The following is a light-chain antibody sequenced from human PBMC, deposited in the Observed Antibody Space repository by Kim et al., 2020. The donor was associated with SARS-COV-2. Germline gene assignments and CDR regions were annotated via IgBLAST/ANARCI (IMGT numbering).Light chain of an antibody. J-gene: IGLJ2*01. Sequence: QSVLTQPPSVSGAPGQRVTISCTGSSSTIGAGFDVHWYRQLPEPAPKLLIYSNNNRPSGVPDRFSGSTSGTSASLVITGLQAEDESDYYCQSFDSNLGAPGVLFGGGTQLTV. V-gene: IGLV1-40*01. CDR3: QSFDSNLGAPGVL. CDR2: SNN. CDR1: SSTIGAGFD.